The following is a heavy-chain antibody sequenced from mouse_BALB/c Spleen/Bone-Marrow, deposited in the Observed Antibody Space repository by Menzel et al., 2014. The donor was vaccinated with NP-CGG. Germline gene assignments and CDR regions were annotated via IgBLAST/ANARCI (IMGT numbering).Heavy chain of an antibody. V-gene: IGHV4-1*02. CDR3: ARLGYYGSFAY. J-gene: IGHJ3*01. CDR1: GFDFSRYW. CDR2: INPDSNTI. D-gene: IGHD1-2*01. Sequence: DVKLQESGGGLVQPGGSLKLSCAASGFDFSRYWMRWVRQAPGKGLEWIGEINPDSNTINYKPSLKDKFIISRDNAKNTLYLQTSKVRSEGTALYYCARLGYYGSFAYWGQGTLVTVSA.